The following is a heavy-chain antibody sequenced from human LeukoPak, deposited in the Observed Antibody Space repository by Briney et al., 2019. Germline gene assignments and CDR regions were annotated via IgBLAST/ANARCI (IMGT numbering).Heavy chain of an antibody. V-gene: IGHV1-18*01. Sequence: ASVKVSCKASGYTFTSYGISWVRQAPGQGLEWMGWISAYNGNTNYAQKLQGRVTMTTDTSTSTAYMELRSLRSDDTAVYYCARVVGATYYYYYMDVWGKGTTVTISS. CDR2: ISAYNGNT. CDR3: ARVVGATYYYYYMDV. D-gene: IGHD1-26*01. J-gene: IGHJ6*03. CDR1: GYTFTSYG.